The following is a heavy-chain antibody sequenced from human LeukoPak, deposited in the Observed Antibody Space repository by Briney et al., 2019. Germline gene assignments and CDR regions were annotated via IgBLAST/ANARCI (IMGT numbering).Heavy chain of an antibody. J-gene: IGHJ5*02. CDR2: IHYGGST. Sequence: SETLSLTCSVSGTSISSSGYFWGWVRQPPGKGLQWIGSIHYGGSTFYNPSLKSRVTISQDTSKDQFSLKLTSVTAADTAVYYCAALDSSSGWFDPWGRGILVTLSS. CDR3: AALDSSSGWFDP. V-gene: IGHV4-39*01. CDR1: GTSISSSGYF. D-gene: IGHD6-6*01.